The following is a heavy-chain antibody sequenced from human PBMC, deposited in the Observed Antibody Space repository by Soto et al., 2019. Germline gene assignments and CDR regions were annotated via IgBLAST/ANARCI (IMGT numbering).Heavy chain of an antibody. CDR3: ARDAIKVQSVRRRLDV. CDR1: GYTFTSYG. J-gene: IGHJ6*02. D-gene: IGHD1-1*01. Sequence: ASVKVSCKASGYTFTSYGISWVRQAPGQGLEWMAWISGFNGNPNYAQKFQGRVTLTTDTSTSTAYMELRSLRSDDTAVYYCARDAIKVQSVRRRLDVWGQGTTVTVSS. V-gene: IGHV1-18*01. CDR2: ISGFNGNP.